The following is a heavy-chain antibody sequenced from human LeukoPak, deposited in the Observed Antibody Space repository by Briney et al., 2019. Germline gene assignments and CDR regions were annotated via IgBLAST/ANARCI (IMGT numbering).Heavy chain of an antibody. CDR3: ARARWQLVPYFDP. CDR1: GYTFTDYY. D-gene: IGHD6-6*01. V-gene: IGHV1-2*02. J-gene: IGHJ4*02. Sequence: ASVTVSCEASGYTFTDYYMHWVRQAPGQGLEWMGWINPNSGGTNFAQKFQGRVAMTRDTSISTAYLELGSLRSDDTAVYFCARARWQLVPYFDPWGQGTLVTVSS. CDR2: INPNSGGT.